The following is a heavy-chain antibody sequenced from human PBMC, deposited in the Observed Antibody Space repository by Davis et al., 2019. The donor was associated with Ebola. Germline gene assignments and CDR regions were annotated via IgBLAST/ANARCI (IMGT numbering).Heavy chain of an antibody. V-gene: IGHV3-74*01. D-gene: IGHD4-17*01. Sequence: GESLKISCAASGFTFNKYWMHWVRQAPGKGLVYVSRISSDGGITSYADSVNGRFTISRDNAKNSQSLQMNRLRVEDTAVYYCAKGAGSGDYLWADYWGQGTLVTVS. J-gene: IGHJ4*02. CDR3: AKGAGSGDYLWADY. CDR2: ISSDGGIT. CDR1: GFTFNKYW.